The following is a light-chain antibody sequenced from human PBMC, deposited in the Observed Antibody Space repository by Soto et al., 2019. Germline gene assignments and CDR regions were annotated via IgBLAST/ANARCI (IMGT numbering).Light chain of an antibody. CDR2: VAS. J-gene: IGKJ2*01. Sequence: EIVLTQSPGTLSLSPGEGATLSCRASQSIYNNYIAWYQQKPGQAPRLLISVASSRATGIPDRFSGSGSGTDFTLTISRLESGEFAVYYCQRYGSSPPHTFGQGTKLEIK. CDR1: QSIYNNY. V-gene: IGKV3-20*01. CDR3: QRYGSSPPHT.